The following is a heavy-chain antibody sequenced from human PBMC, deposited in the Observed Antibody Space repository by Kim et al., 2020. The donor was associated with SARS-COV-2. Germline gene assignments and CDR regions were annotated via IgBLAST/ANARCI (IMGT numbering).Heavy chain of an antibody. CDR3: ARGKYDFDY. J-gene: IGHJ4*02. CDR2: SRT. D-gene: IGHD6-13*01. Sequence: SRTTYADSVKGRFTISRDNAKNTLDLQINSLRVEDAALYYCARGKYDFDYWGQATLVTVSS. V-gene: IGHV3-74*03.